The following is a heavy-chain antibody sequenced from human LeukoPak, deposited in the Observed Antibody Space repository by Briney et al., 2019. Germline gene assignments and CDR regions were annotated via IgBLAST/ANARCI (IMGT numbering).Heavy chain of an antibody. CDR3: ARVSYDSSGYYFDFDY. J-gene: IGHJ4*02. V-gene: IGHV4-4*02. D-gene: IGHD3-22*01. CDR1: GGSISSSNW. Sequence: SETLSLTCAVSGGSISSSNWWSWVRPPPGKGLEWIGEINHSGSTNYNPSLKSRVTISVDTSKNQFSLKLSSVTAADTAVYYCARVSYDSSGYYFDFDYWGQGTLVTVSS. CDR2: INHSGST.